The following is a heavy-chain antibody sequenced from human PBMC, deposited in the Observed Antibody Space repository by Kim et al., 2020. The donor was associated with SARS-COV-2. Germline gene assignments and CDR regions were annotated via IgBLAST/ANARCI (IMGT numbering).Heavy chain of an antibody. D-gene: IGHD6-13*01. J-gene: IGHJ5*02. CDR1: GFTFSSYG. Sequence: GGSLRLSCAASGFTFSSYGMHWVRQAPGKGLEWVAVIWYDGSNKYYADSVKGRFTISRDNSKNMLYLQMNSLRAEDTAVYYCARDLSSSWVENWFDPWGQGTLVTVSS. CDR3: ARDLSSSWVENWFDP. V-gene: IGHV3-33*01. CDR2: IWYDGSNK.